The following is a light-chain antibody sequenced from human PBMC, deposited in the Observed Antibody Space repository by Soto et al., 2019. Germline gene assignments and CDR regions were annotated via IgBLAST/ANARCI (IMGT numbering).Light chain of an antibody. J-gene: IGKJ1*01. CDR1: QSVSSN. V-gene: IGKV3-15*01. CDR2: GAS. Sequence: EIVMTQSPATLSVSPGERATLSCRASQSVSSNLAWYQQKPGQAPRLLIYGASTRAPGIPARFSGSGSGTEFTLTISGLQSEDFAVYYCQHYNNWPRTFGQGIKVEFK. CDR3: QHYNNWPRT.